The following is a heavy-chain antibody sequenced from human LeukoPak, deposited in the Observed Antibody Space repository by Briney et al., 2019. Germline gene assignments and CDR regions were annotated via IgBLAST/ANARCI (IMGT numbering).Heavy chain of an antibody. Sequence: PGRSPRLSCAASGFTFSSYGMHWVRQAPGKGLEWVAVIWYDGSNKYYADSVKGRFTISRDNSKNTLYLQMNSLRAEDTAVYYCAREMETTVTCFDYWGQGTLVTVSS. CDR2: IWYDGSNK. J-gene: IGHJ4*02. CDR3: AREMETTVTCFDY. V-gene: IGHV3-33*01. CDR1: GFTFSSYG. D-gene: IGHD4-17*01.